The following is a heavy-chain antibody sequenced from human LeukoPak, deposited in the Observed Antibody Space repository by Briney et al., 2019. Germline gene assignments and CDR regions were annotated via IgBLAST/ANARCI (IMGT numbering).Heavy chain of an antibody. Sequence: SETLPLTCTVSGGSISSYYWSWIRQPPGKGLEWIGYIYYSGSTNYNPSLKSRVTISVDTSKNQFSLKLSSVTAAAPAVYYCARAPLGYCSGGSCYGYYYYYMDVWGKGTTVTVSS. CDR2: IYYSGST. CDR1: GGSISSYY. J-gene: IGHJ6*03. V-gene: IGHV4-59*01. CDR3: ARAPLGYCSGGSCYGYYYYYMDV. D-gene: IGHD2-15*01.